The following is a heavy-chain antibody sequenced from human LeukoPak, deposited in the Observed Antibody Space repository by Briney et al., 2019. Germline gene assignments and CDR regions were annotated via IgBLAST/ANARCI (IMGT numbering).Heavy chain of an antibody. CDR1: GFTFSSYG. CDR3: AKASGSSWYGDAFDI. D-gene: IGHD6-13*01. CDR2: IRYDGSHK. J-gene: IGHJ3*02. V-gene: IGHV3-30*02. Sequence: GRSLRLSCAASGFTFSSYGMHWVRQAPGKGLEWVAFIRYDGSHKYYADSVKDRFTISRDNSKNTLYLQMNSLRAEDTAVYYCAKASGSSWYGDAFDIWGQGTMVTVSS.